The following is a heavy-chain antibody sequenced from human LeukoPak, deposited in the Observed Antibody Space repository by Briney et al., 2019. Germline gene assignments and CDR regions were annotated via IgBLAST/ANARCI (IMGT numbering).Heavy chain of an antibody. J-gene: IGHJ3*02. CDR3: ARDRSTVTTSDAFDI. V-gene: IGHV3-21*01. CDR2: ISSSSSYI. D-gene: IGHD4-17*01. CDR1: GFTFSSYS. Sequence: GGSLRLSCAASGFTFSSYSMNWFRQAPGKGLEWVSSISSSSSYIYYADSVKGRFTISGDNAKNSLYLQMNSLRAEDTAVYYCARDRSTVTTSDAFDIWGQGTMVTVSS.